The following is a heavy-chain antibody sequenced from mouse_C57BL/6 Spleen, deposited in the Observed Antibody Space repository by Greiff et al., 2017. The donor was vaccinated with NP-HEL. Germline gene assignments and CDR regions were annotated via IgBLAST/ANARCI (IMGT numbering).Heavy chain of an antibody. V-gene: IGHV1-52*01. D-gene: IGHD1-1*01. CDR2: IDPSDSET. CDR1: GYTFTSYW. Sequence: VQLQQPGAELVRPGSSVKLSCKASGYTFTSYWMHWVKQRPIQGLEWIGNIDPSDSETHYNQKFKDKATLTVDKSSSTAYMQLSSLTSEDSAVYYCARGTTVAHYYAMDYWGQGTSVTVSS. CDR3: ARGTTVAHYYAMDY. J-gene: IGHJ4*01.